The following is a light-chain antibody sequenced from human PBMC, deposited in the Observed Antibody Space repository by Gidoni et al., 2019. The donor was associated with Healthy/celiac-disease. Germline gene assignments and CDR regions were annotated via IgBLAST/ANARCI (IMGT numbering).Light chain of an antibody. CDR2: DVS. CDR1: SSYVGGYNY. Sequence: QSALTQPRSVSGSPGQSVTISCTGTSSYVGGYNYVSWYQPHPGKAPKLMIYDVSKRPSGVPDRFSGSKSGNTASLTISGLQAEDEADYYCCSYAGSYTEVFGGGTKLTVL. V-gene: IGLV2-11*01. CDR3: CSYAGSYTEV. J-gene: IGLJ2*01.